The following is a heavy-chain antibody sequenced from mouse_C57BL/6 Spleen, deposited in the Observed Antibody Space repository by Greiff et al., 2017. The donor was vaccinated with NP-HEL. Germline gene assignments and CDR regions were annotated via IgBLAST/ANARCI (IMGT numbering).Heavy chain of an antibody. D-gene: IGHD2-3*01. CDR3: ARADGYSSYAMDY. CDR2: IYPGSGST. CDR1: GYTFTSYW. J-gene: IGHJ4*01. V-gene: IGHV1-55*01. Sequence: QVQLQQPGAELVKPGASVKMSCKASGYTFTSYWITWVKQRPGQGLEWIGDIYPGSGSTNYNEKFKSKATMNVDTSSSTAYMQLSSLTSEDSAVYYCARADGYSSYAMDYWGQGTSVTVSS.